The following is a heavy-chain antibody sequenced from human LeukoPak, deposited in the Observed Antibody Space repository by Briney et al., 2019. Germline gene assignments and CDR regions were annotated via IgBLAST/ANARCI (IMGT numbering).Heavy chain of an antibody. CDR2: IGGTGDNT. CDR3: ASARGPYVGIDNNWFDP. Sequence: GGSRKLSCLASGFTFKLSAMTWVRQAPGKGLEWVSAIGGTGDNTYYADSVKGRFTISRDNSRNTLYLQMDSLRAEDAATYYCASARGPYVGIDNNWFDPWGQGTLVIVSS. D-gene: IGHD3-10*02. CDR1: GFTFKLSA. V-gene: IGHV3-23*01. J-gene: IGHJ5*02.